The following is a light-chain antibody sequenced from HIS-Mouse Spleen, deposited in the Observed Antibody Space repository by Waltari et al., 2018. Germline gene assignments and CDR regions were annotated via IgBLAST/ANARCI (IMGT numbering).Light chain of an antibody. Sequence: QSALPQPPSASGSPGQSVTISCPGPSIDVGGYEYVPWYQQHPGKAPKLMIYEVIKRHSGVPDRFSGSKSGNTASLTVSGLQAEDEADYYCSSYAGSNIYVFGTGTKVTVL. CDR3: SSYAGSNIYV. J-gene: IGLJ1*01. CDR1: SIDVGGYEY. V-gene: IGLV2-8*01. CDR2: EVI.